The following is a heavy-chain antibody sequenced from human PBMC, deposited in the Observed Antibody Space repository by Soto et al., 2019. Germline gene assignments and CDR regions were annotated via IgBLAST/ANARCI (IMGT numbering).Heavy chain of an antibody. Sequence: SENLYLTCTVYGRSVSSYYWSWIRQPPGRGLERIGYIYDSGSTNYNTYIKRRVTISVDTSKNQFSLKLSSVTAADTAVYYCARRYGGNFDYWGQG. CDR3: ARRYGGNFDY. D-gene: IGHD3-16*01. J-gene: IGHJ4*02. CDR2: IYDSGST. CDR1: GRSVSSYY. V-gene: IGHV4-59*02.